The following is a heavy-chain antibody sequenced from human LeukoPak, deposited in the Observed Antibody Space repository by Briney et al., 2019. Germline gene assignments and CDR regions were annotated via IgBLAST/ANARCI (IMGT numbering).Heavy chain of an antibody. Sequence: TPGGSLRLSCAASGFTFSDYYMSWIRQAPGKGLEWVSYISSSGSTIYYADSVKGRFTISRDNAKNSLYLQMNSLRAEDTAVYYCARVNVEMATILALDIWGQGTMVTVSS. J-gene: IGHJ3*02. CDR2: ISSSGSTI. CDR1: GFTFSDYY. CDR3: ARVNVEMATILALDI. V-gene: IGHV3-11*01. D-gene: IGHD5-12*01.